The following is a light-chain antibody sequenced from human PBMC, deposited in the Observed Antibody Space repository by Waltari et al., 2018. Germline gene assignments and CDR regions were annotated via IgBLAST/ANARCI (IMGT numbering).Light chain of an antibody. CDR1: QSVSKY. Sequence: EIVLTQSPGTLSLSPGERATLSCRARQSVSKYLAWYQQKPGQAPRLLIYDAAISATGIPDRFSGRGSETDFSLTISRLEPEDFAVYYCQKYVNLPATFGQGTKVEIK. V-gene: IGKV3-20*01. J-gene: IGKJ1*01. CDR3: QKYVNLPAT. CDR2: DAA.